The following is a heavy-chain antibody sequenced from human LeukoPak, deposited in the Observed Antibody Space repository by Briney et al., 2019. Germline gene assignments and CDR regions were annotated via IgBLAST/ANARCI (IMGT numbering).Heavy chain of an antibody. CDR1: GFTFSSYE. CDR3: AREFVVVTGAYLDY. D-gene: IGHD2-21*02. J-gene: IGHJ4*02. V-gene: IGHV3-48*03. Sequence: GGSLRLSCAASGFTFSSYEMNWVRQAPGEGLEWVSYISASGATTYYADSVKGRFTISRDNAKNSLYLQMNSLRVEDTALYYCAREFVVVTGAYLDYWGQGTEVTVSS. CDR2: ISASGATT.